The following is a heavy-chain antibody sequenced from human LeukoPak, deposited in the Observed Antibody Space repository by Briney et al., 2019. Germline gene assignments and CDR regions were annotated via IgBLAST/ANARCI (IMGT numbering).Heavy chain of an antibody. CDR1: GGSISSSSYY. CDR2: IYYSGST. Sequence: PSETLSLTCTVSGGSISSSSYYWGWIRQPPGKGLEWIGSIYYSGSTYYNLSLKSRVTISVDTSKNQFSLKLSSVTTADTAVYYCAGEDYFDSSGYASWRFDIWGQGTMVTVSS. D-gene: IGHD3-22*01. J-gene: IGHJ3*02. V-gene: IGHV4-39*07. CDR3: AGEDYFDSSGYASWRFDI.